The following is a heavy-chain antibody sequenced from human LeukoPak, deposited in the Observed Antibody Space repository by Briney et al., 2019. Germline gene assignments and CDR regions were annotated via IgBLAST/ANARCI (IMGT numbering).Heavy chain of an antibody. CDR1: GFTFSSYS. D-gene: IGHD1-26*01. CDR2: ISSSSSYI. V-gene: IGHV3-21*01. Sequence: PGGSLRLSCAASGFTFSSYSMNWVRQAPGKGREWVSSISSSSSYIYYADSVKGRFTISRDNAKNSLYLQMNSLRAEDTAVYYCARDSELGYYYGMDVWGQGTTVTVSS. CDR3: ARDSELGYYYGMDV. J-gene: IGHJ6*02.